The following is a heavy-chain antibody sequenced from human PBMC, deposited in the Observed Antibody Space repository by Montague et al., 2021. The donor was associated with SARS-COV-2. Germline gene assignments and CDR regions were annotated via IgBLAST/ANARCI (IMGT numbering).Heavy chain of an antibody. CDR3: ARAQNTCFIANCVNYFDV. CDR1: GGSMSGYY. J-gene: IGHJ4*02. Sequence: SETRSLTCGVSGGSMSGYYWTWIRQSPGKGLEWIGYVHYTGSTKYNPSLKTRVSLSLDTPKNHFSLHLSSVTAADTAIYFCARAQNTCFIANCVNYFDVWGLGALDTVSS. D-gene: IGHD1-1*01. V-gene: IGHV4-59*01. CDR2: VHYTGST.